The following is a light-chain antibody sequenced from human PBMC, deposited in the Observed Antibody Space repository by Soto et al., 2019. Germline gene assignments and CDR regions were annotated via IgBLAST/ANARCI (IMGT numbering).Light chain of an antibody. CDR3: QQRTDWPPGVT. V-gene: IGKV3-11*01. Sequence: EIVLTQSPATLSLSPGERATLSCRASQSVGSYLAWYQHKPGQAPRLLIYDASNRVSGIPARFSGSGSGTDFTLTISSREPEDFAVYYCQQRTDWPPGVTFGGGTKVELK. CDR1: QSVGSY. J-gene: IGKJ4*01. CDR2: DAS.